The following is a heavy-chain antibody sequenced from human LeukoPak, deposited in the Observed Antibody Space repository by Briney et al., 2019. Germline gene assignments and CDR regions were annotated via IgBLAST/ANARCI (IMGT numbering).Heavy chain of an antibody. D-gene: IGHD6-13*01. Sequence: GGSLRLSCAASGFTFIEHEMNWVRQTPGKGLEWISYISGDAETIFYRDSVRGRVTISRDNAKNSLYLQMNSLRAEDTAVYYCARDRAAAARQPVDYWGQGTLVTVSS. V-gene: IGHV3-48*03. CDR3: ARDRAAAARQPVDY. CDR2: ISGDAETI. J-gene: IGHJ4*02. CDR1: GFTFIEHE.